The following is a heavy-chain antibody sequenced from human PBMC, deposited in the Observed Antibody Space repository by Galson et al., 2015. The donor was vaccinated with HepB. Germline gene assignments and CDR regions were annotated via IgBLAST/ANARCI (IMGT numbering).Heavy chain of an antibody. V-gene: IGHV3-30-3*01. CDR2: ISYDGSNK. J-gene: IGHJ4*02. Sequence: LRLSCAASGFTFSSYAMHWVRQAPGKGLEWVAVISYDGSNKYYADSVKGRFTISRDNSKNTLYLQMNSLRAEDTAVYYCARGRLYDFWSGPRGGLDYWGQGTLVTVSS. D-gene: IGHD3-3*01. CDR3: ARGRLYDFWSGPRGGLDY. CDR1: GFTFSSYA.